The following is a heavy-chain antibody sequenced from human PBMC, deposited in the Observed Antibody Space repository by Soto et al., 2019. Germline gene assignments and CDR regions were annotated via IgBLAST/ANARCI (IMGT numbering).Heavy chain of an antibody. J-gene: IGHJ6*02. CDR3: ERHESYNIYGMDV. V-gene: IGHV3-21*01. CDR1: GFTFSSYS. CDR2: ISSSSFSI. Sequence: PGGSLRLSCAASGFTFSSYSMNWVRQAPGKGLEWVSSISSSSFSINYADSVKGRFSISRDNAQNSLHLQMNNLRAEDTAVYYCERHESYNIYGMDVWGQGTTVTVSS. D-gene: IGHD1-1*01.